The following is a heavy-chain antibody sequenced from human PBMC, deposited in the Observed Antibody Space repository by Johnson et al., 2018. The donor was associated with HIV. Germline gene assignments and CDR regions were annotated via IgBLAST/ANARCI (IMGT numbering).Heavy chain of an antibody. J-gene: IGHJ3*02. Sequence: VQLLESGGGLVKPGGSLRLSCAASGFTFGNYWMSWVRQAPGKGLEWVANINHDGREKYDVDSVKGRFTISRDNSKNTLYLQMNSLRAEDTAVYYCASAWGELDDAFDIWGQGTMDTVSS. V-gene: IGHV3-7*05. CDR3: ASAWGELDDAFDI. CDR2: INHDGREK. CDR1: GFTFGNYW. D-gene: IGHD1-26*01.